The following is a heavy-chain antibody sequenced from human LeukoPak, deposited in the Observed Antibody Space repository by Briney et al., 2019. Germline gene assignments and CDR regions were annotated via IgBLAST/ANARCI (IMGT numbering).Heavy chain of an antibody. Sequence: PSETLSLTCAVYGGSFSGYYWSWIRQPPGKGLEWIGEINHSGSTNYNPSLKSRVTTSVDTSKNQFSLKVSSVTAADTAVYYCARGGMVPGDDYFDYWGQGTLVTVSS. CDR3: ARGGMVPGDDYFDY. CDR1: GGSFSGYY. D-gene: IGHD3-10*01. J-gene: IGHJ4*02. V-gene: IGHV4-34*01. CDR2: INHSGST.